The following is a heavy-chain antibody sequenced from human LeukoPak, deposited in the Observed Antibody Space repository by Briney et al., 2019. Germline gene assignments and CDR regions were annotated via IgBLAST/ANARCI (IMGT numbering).Heavy chain of an antibody. CDR2: IDYIGST. CDR3: ARGRGDSKGTSFHY. D-gene: IGHD3-22*01. CDR1: GGSISNYY. J-gene: IGHJ4*02. V-gene: IGHV4-59*01. Sequence: SETLSLTCTVSGGSISNYYWSWIQQPPGKGLEWIRYIDYIGSTTYNPSLKSRVTISIDTSKNQFSLRLSSVTAADTAVYYCARGRGDSKGTSFHYWGQGTLVTVSA.